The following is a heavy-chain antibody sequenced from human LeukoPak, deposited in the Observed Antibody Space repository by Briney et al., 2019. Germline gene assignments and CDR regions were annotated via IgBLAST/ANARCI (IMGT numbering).Heavy chain of an antibody. CDR3: ARLRGSSSSTGYDY. J-gene: IGHJ4*02. CDR1: GGSFSGYY. CDR2: INHSGST. D-gene: IGHD6-6*01. Sequence: SETLSLTCAVYGGSFSGYYWSWIRQPPGKGLEWIGEINHSGSTNYNPSLKSRVTISVDTSKNQFSLKLSSVTAADTAVYYCARLRGSSSSTGYDYWGQGTLVTVSS. V-gene: IGHV4-34*01.